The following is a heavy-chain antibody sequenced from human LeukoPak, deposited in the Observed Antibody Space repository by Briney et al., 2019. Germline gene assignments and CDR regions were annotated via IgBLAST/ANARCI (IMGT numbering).Heavy chain of an antibody. V-gene: IGHV1-18*01. CDR1: GYTFTSYS. D-gene: IGHD2-8*01. Sequence: ASVKVSCKASGYTFTSYSISWVRQAPGQGLEWMGWISAYNGNTNYALKLQGRVTMTTDTSTSTAYMELRSLRSDDTAVYYCARDRRMVYAPYFDYWGQGTLVTVSS. CDR3: ARDRRMVYAPYFDY. J-gene: IGHJ4*02. CDR2: ISAYNGNT.